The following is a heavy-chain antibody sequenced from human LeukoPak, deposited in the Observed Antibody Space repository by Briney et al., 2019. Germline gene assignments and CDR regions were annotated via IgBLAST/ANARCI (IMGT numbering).Heavy chain of an antibody. V-gene: IGHV3-7*01. CDR1: KFTFSSYW. CDR2: IKQDGSEK. Sequence: GGSLRLSCAASKFTFSSYWMTWVRHVPGKGLEWVANIKQDGSEKNYVDSVNGRFTISRDNAKNSLYLQMNSLRSEDTAVYYCARSSNGAFDYWGQGTLVTVAS. J-gene: IGHJ4*02. CDR3: ARSSNGAFDY. D-gene: IGHD3-10*01.